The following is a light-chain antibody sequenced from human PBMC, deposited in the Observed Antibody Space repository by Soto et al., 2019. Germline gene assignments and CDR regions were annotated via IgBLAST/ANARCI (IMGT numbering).Light chain of an antibody. Sequence: DIQMTQSPSSLSASVGDRVTITCRASRSITKYLNWYQQKPGKAPKLLIYSASSLQSGVPSRFTASGYGTDFTLTIGSVQPEDSATDFCQQSSTAPLTFGGGTKVEIK. CDR3: QQSSTAPLT. J-gene: IGKJ4*01. CDR1: RSITKY. CDR2: SAS. V-gene: IGKV1-39*01.